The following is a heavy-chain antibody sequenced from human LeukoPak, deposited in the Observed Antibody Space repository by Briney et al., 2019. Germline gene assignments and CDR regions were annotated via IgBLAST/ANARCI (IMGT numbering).Heavy chain of an antibody. CDR2: IFYIAST. V-gene: IGHV4-59*08. Sequence: PSETLSLTCTVSGGSISNYYWSWIRQPPGKGLEWIGYIFYIASTNYNPSLKSRVTISVDRSKSQFSLRLSSVTAADTAVYYCARHASVDGNWPRPLDYWGQGSLVTVSS. CDR1: GGSISNYY. CDR3: ARHASVDGNWPRPLDY. J-gene: IGHJ4*02. D-gene: IGHD6-19*01.